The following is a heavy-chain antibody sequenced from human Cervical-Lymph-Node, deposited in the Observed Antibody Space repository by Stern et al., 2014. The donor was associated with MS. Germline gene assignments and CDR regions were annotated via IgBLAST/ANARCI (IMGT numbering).Heavy chain of an antibody. CDR3: AGAIGKYELLESFDM. CDR2: IYYSGTP. CDR1: GASVGGGDWY. J-gene: IGHJ3*02. V-gene: IGHV4-30-4*01. D-gene: IGHD1-1*01. Sequence: VHLVESGPGLVKPSQTLSLACAVSGASVGGGDWYWSWIRQPPGKGLEWLGHIYYSGTPYYKPSLKSRLIISLDTSKNQFSLNLTSVTAADTAVYYCAGAIGKYELLESFDMWGQGTMVTVSS.